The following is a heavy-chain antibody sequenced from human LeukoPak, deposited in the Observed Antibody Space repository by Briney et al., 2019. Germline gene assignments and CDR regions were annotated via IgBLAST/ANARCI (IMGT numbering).Heavy chain of an antibody. D-gene: IGHD6-6*01. Sequence: PGGSLRLSCAASGFTFSDYYMSWIRQAPGKGLEWVSYISSSGSTIYYADSVKGRFTISRDNSKNTLFLQMNSLRAEDTAVYYCAKTGARYSSSSNFDYWGQGTLVTVSS. CDR1: GFTFSDYY. V-gene: IGHV3-11*01. J-gene: IGHJ4*02. CDR2: ISSSGSTI. CDR3: AKTGARYSSSSNFDY.